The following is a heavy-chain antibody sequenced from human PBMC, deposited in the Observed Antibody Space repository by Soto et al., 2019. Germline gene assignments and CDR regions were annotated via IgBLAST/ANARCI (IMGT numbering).Heavy chain of an antibody. Sequence: PGGSLRLSCAASGLIFSQAWMNWVRQAPGKGLEWVGRIQSENDGGTTDYAAPVKGRFTISRDDSKNTVYLQMNSVKTEDTAVYYCTSQSWFDPWGQGTLVTVSS. CDR3: TSQSWFDP. J-gene: IGHJ5*02. CDR1: GLIFSQAW. V-gene: IGHV3-15*05. CDR2: IQSENDGGTT.